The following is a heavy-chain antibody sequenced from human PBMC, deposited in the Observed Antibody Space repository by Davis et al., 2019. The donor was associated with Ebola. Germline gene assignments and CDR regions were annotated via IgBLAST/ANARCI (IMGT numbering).Heavy chain of an antibody. CDR3: ARRASSAFFYYYGMDV. V-gene: IGHV5-51*01. Sequence: WGSLRLSCKGSGYNFTTYWTAWVRQVPGKGLEWMGIVYPANFDIRYSPSFKGQVIISADRSTGTAYLQWSSLKTSDSAIYYCARRASSAFFYYYGMDVWGQGTTVIVSS. J-gene: IGHJ6*02. D-gene: IGHD3-10*01. CDR1: GYNFTTYW. CDR2: VYPANFDI.